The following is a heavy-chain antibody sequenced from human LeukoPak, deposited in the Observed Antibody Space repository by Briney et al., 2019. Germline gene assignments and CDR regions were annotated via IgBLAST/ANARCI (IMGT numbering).Heavy chain of an antibody. V-gene: IGHV4-39*01. Sequence: RASETLSLTCTVSGGSISSSSYYWGWIRQPPGKGLEWIGSIYYSGSTYYNPSLKSRVTISVDTSKNQFSLKLSSVTAADTAVYYCARHVYDYVWGSYRWSFDYWGQGTLVTVSS. D-gene: IGHD3-16*02. CDR3: ARHVYDYVWGSYRWSFDY. CDR2: IYYSGST. J-gene: IGHJ4*02. CDR1: GGSISSSSYY.